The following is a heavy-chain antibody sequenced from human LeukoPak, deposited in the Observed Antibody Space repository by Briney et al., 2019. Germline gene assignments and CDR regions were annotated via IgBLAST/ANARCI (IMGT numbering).Heavy chain of an antibody. D-gene: IGHD3-3*01. Sequence: PSETLSLTCTVSGGSISSYYWSWIRQPPGKGLEWIGYIYYSGSTNYNPSLKSRVTISVDTSKNQFSLKLSSVTAADKAVYYCARGLRFLEWLTQDYWGQGTLVTVSS. CDR3: ARGLRFLEWLTQDY. J-gene: IGHJ4*02. CDR1: GGSISSYY. V-gene: IGHV4-59*01. CDR2: IYYSGST.